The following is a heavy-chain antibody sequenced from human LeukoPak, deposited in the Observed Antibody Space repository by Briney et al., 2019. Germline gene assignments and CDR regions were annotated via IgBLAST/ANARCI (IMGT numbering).Heavy chain of an antibody. J-gene: IGHJ4*02. D-gene: IGHD6-19*01. Sequence: GGSLRLSCAASGFTFSSYSMNWVRQAPGKGLEWVSSISSSSSYIYYADSAKGRFTISRDNAKNSLYLQMNSLRAEDTAVYYCVRSSSGEDLPFDYWGQGTLVTVSS. CDR2: ISSSSSYI. CDR1: GFTFSSYS. V-gene: IGHV3-21*01. CDR3: VRSSSGEDLPFDY.